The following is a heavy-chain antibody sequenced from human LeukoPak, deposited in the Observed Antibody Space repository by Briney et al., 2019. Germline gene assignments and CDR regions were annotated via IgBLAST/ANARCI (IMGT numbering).Heavy chain of an antibody. CDR1: GFTFSSYG. J-gene: IGHJ4*02. CDR3: AKDSSSWYATFDY. V-gene: IGHV3-30*18. D-gene: IGHD6-13*01. CDR2: ISYDGSNK. Sequence: PGRSLRLSCAASGFTFSSYGMHWVRQAPGKGLEWVAVISYDGSNKYYADSVKGRFTISRDNSKNTLYLQMNSLRAEDTAVYYCAKDSSSWYATFDYWGQGTLVTVSS.